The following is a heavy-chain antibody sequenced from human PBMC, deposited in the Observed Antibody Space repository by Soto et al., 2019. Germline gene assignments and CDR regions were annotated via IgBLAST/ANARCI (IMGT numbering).Heavy chain of an antibody. CDR3: AKGFGISWQYYFDY. V-gene: IGHV3-23*01. CDR2: IRGSGAGT. CDR1: GFTFNPYA. Sequence: EVQLLESGGGLAQPGGSLRLSCAASGFTFNPYAMNWFRQAPGKGLEWVSTIRGSGAGTYYADSVKGRFTISRDNSKNTLYLQMNSLRAEDTAVYFCAKGFGISWQYYFDYWGQGTLVTVSS. D-gene: IGHD6-13*01. J-gene: IGHJ4*02.